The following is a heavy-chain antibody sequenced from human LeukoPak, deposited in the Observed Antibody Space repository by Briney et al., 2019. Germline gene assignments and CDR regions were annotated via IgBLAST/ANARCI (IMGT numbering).Heavy chain of an antibody. J-gene: IGHJ5*01. V-gene: IGHV5-10-1*01. Sequence: GESLKISCQDSGYRFPNFWLTWVRQLPGEGLEWMGRIDPSDSFINYNPSFQGHVTISADKSSNTAYLQWSSLKASDTAVYYCARQPPRGYNSAWFDSWGQGTLVTVSS. CDR2: IDPSDSFI. CDR1: GYRFPNFW. CDR3: ARQPPRGYNSAWFDS. D-gene: IGHD6-19*01.